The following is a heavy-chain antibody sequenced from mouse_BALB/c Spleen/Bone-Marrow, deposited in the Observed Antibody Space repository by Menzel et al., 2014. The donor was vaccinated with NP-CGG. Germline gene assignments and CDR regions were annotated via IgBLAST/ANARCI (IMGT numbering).Heavy chain of an antibody. CDR2: ISTYYGDA. CDR3: ARSGKVRNAMDY. V-gene: IGHV1S137*01. J-gene: IGHJ4*01. Sequence: QVQLQQPGAELVRPGVSVKISCKGSGYTFTDYAMHWVKQSRAKSLEWIGVISTYYGDASYNQKFKGKATMTVDKSSSTAYMELARLTSEDSAIYYCARSGKVRNAMDYWGQGTSATVSS. CDR1: GYTFTDYA. D-gene: IGHD2-14*01.